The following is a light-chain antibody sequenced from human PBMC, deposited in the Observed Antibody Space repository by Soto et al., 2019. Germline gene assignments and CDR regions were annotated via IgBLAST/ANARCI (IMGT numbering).Light chain of an antibody. CDR2: KAS. CDR1: QTISNW. Sequence: DIQMTQSPSTLSASVGDRVTITCRASQTISNWLAWYQQKPGKAPNLLIYKASNLESGVPSRFSGTGSGTEFTLTISSLQPDGFATYYCQQYNGTFGQGTKVDIK. CDR3: QQYNGT. V-gene: IGKV1-5*03. J-gene: IGKJ1*01.